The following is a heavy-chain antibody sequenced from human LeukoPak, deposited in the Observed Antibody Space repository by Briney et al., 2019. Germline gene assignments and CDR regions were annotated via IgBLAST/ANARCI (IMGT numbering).Heavy chain of an antibody. CDR3: ARDTGDSLDFQH. J-gene: IGHJ1*01. CDR1: GYTFTGYY. Sequence: ASVKVSCKASGYTFTGYYMHWVRQAPGQGLEWMGWINPNSSGTNYAQKFQGRVTMTRDTSISTAYMELSRLRSDDTAVYYCARDTGDSLDFQHWGQGTLVTVSS. CDR2: INPNSSGT. V-gene: IGHV1-2*02. D-gene: IGHD2-21*02.